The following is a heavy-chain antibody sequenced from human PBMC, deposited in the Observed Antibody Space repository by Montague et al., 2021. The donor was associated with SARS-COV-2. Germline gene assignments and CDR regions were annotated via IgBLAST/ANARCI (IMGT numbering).Heavy chain of an antibody. Sequence: SETLSLTCAVYGGSFSGYYWNCIRQPPGKGLVWIGEINHSGSTNYNPSLKSRVTISVDTSKEQFSLKVNSVTAADTAVYYCAKDGEALAWGTFDIWGQGTMVTVSS. CDR1: GGSFSGYY. CDR2: INHSGST. V-gene: IGHV4-34*01. J-gene: IGHJ3*02. D-gene: IGHD3-10*01. CDR3: AKDGEALAWGTFDI.